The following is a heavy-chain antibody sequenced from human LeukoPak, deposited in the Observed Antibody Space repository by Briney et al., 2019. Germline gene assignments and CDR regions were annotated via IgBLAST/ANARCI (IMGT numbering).Heavy chain of an antibody. J-gene: IGHJ4*02. CDR3: ARDRLRYGDYVGLDY. V-gene: IGHV3-11*01. Sequence: GGSLRLSCAASGFTFSGYYMSWIRQAPGKGLEWVSYISSSGSTIYYADSVKGRFTISRDNAKNSLYLQMNSLRAEDTAVYYCARDRLRYGDYVGLDYWGQGTLVTVSS. D-gene: IGHD4-17*01. CDR1: GFTFSGYY. CDR2: ISSSGSTI.